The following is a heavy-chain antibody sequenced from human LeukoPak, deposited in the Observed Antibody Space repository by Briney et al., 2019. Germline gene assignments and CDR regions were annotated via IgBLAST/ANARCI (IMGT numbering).Heavy chain of an antibody. Sequence: GGSLRLSCAASGFTFSSYWMSWVRQAPGKGLERVANIKQDGSEKYYVDSVKGRFTISRDNPKNSLYLQMNSLRAEDTAVYYCARGRVATSGRFDPWGQGTLVTVSS. D-gene: IGHD5-12*01. J-gene: IGHJ5*02. CDR1: GFTFSSYW. CDR2: IKQDGSEK. V-gene: IGHV3-7*03. CDR3: ARGRVATSGRFDP.